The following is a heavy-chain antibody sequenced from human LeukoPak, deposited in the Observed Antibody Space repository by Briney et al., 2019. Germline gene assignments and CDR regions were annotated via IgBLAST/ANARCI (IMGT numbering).Heavy chain of an antibody. J-gene: IGHJ4*02. CDR1: GYSISSGYY. V-gene: IGHV4-38-2*01. CDR2: IYHSGST. Sequence: SETLSLTCAVSGYSISSGYYWGWIRQPPGKGLEWIGSIYHSGSTYYNPSLKSRVTISVDTSKNQFSLKLSSVTAADTAVYYCARPICSSTSCSALDYWGQGTLVTVSS. CDR3: ARPICSSTSCSALDY. D-gene: IGHD2-2*01.